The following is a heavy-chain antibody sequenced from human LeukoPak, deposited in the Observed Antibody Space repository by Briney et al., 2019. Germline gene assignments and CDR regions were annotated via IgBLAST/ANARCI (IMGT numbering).Heavy chain of an antibody. V-gene: IGHV4-39*01. CDR3: YALPYYYYMDV. D-gene: IGHD2-2*01. Sequence: PSETLSLTCTVSGGSISSSSYYWGWIRQPPGKGLVWIGSIYYSGSTYYNPSLKSRVTISVDTSKNQFSLKLSAVTAADTAVYYCYALPYYYYMDVWGKGTTVTVSS. J-gene: IGHJ6*03. CDR2: IYYSGST. CDR1: GGSISSSSYY.